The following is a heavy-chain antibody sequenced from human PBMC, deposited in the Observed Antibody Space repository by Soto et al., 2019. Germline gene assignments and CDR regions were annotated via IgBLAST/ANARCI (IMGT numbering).Heavy chain of an antibody. CDR1: GYTFTSYG. Sequence: ASVKVSCKASGYTFTSYGISWVRQAPGQRLEWIGWISAYNGNTNYAQKLQGRVTMTTDTSTSTAYMELRSLRSDDTAVYYCARGWFGYCSSTSCYKSDYWGQGTLVTVSS. V-gene: IGHV1-18*01. J-gene: IGHJ4*02. D-gene: IGHD2-2*02. CDR2: ISAYNGNT. CDR3: ARGWFGYCSSTSCYKSDY.